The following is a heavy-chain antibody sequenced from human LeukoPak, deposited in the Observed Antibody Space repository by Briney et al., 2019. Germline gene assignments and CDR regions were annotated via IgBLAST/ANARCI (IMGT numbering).Heavy chain of an antibody. D-gene: IGHD3-3*01. CDR1: GGSISTFD. V-gene: IGHV4-59*08. J-gene: IGHJ3*02. Sequence: PSETLSLTCTVSGGSISTFDWSWIRQPPGKGLEWIGNIYYTGSTNYNPSLKSRLTISLDTSKNQFSLKLTSVTAADTAVYFCARPVSGAFDIWGRGTMVSVS. CDR2: IYYTGST. CDR3: ARPVSGAFDI.